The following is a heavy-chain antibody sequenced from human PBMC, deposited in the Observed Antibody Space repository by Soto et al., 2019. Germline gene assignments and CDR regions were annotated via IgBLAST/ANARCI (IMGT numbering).Heavy chain of an antibody. CDR2: ISGSGGST. J-gene: IGHJ4*02. CDR1: GFTLSSYA. Sequence: GGSRRLSCAASGFTLSSYAMSWVRQAPGQGLEWVSAISGSGGSTYYADSVKGRCNISRDNSQHTLCLQMNSLSAVDTAVYYCAKEVSFDYLGQGTLVTVSS. CDR3: AKEVSFDY. V-gene: IGHV3-23*01. D-gene: IGHD2-8*01.